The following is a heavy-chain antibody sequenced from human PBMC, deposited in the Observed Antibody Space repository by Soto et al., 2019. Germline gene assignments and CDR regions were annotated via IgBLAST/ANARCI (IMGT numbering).Heavy chain of an antibody. CDR1: GFTFSDYY. J-gene: IGHJ4*02. D-gene: IGHD1-26*01. CDR2: SRNKANSYNT. CDR3: ARDTGGSYDY. Sequence: EVQLVESGGGLVQPGGSLRLSCAASGFTFSDYYMDWVRQVPGKGLECVGRSRNKANSYNTEYAASVKGRFSISRDGSKDSMYLQMNSLKTEDTAVYYCARDTGGSYDYWGQGALVTVSS. V-gene: IGHV3-72*01.